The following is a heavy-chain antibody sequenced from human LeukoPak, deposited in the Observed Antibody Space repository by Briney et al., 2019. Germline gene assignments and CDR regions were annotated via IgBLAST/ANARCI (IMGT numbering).Heavy chain of an antibody. CDR1: GGTFSSYA. Sequence: SVKVSCKASGGTFSSYAISWARQAPGQGLGWMGGIIPIFGTANYAQKFQGRVTITADESTSTAYMELSSLRSEDTAVYYCAREGGFEAYYYYGMDVWGQGTTVTVSS. D-gene: IGHD5-12*01. V-gene: IGHV1-69*13. J-gene: IGHJ6*02. CDR2: IIPIFGTA. CDR3: AREGGFEAYYYYGMDV.